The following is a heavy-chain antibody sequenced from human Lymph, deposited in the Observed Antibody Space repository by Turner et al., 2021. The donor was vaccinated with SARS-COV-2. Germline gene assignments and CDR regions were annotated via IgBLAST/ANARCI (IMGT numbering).Heavy chain of an antibody. Sequence: QVQLQESGPGLVKPSETLSLTCTVSGGSISSYFWIWIRQPPGNGLEWIAYIYYSGSTNYNPSLKSRVTISVDTSKNQFSLRLSSVTAADTAVYYCARDRTSYGDYWAGYYYGMDVWGQGTTVTVSS. V-gene: IGHV4-59*13. CDR1: GGSISSYF. J-gene: IGHJ6*02. CDR3: ARDRTSYGDYWAGYYYGMDV. D-gene: IGHD4-17*01. CDR2: IYYSGST.